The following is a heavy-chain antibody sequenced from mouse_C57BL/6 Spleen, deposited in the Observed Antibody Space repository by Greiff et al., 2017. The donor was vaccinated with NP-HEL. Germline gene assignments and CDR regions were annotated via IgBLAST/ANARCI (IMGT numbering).Heavy chain of an antibody. V-gene: IGHV14-4*01. J-gene: IGHJ1*03. Sequence: VQLQQSGAELVGPGASVKLSCTASGFNIKDDYMHWVKQRPEQGLEWIGWIDPENGDTEYASKFQGKATITADTSSNTAYLQLSSLTSEDTAVYYCTTTTSTVVAPTGNFDVWGTGTTVTVSS. CDR3: TTTTSTVVAPTGNFDV. CDR2: IDPENGDT. D-gene: IGHD1-1*01. CDR1: GFNIKDDY.